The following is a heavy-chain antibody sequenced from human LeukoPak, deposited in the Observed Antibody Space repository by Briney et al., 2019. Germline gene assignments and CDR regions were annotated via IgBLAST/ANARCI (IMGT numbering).Heavy chain of an antibody. D-gene: IGHD1-7*01. CDR2: INSDGSNT. CDR3: ATAGNYRFDY. J-gene: IGHJ4*02. Sequence: AGGSLRLSCAASGFTFRSYWMHWVRQAPGKGLVWVSHINSDGSNTDYADSVKGRFTISRDNAKNTLYLQMNSLRAEDTAVYYCATAGNYRFDYWGQGTLVTVSS. V-gene: IGHV3-74*01. CDR1: GFTFRSYW.